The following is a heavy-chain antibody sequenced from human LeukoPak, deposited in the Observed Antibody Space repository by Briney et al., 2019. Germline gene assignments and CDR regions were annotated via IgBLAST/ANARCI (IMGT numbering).Heavy chain of an antibody. CDR1: GGSISSGSYY. D-gene: IGHD3-22*01. CDR3: ARVGDSSGYYAFDS. V-gene: IGHV4-61*02. Sequence: PSQTLSLTCTVSGGSISSGSYYWSWIRQPAGKGLEWIGRIYTSGSTNYNPSLKSRVTISVDTSKNQFSLKLSSVTAADTAVYYCARVGDSSGYYAFDSWGQGTMVTVSS. CDR2: IYTSGST. J-gene: IGHJ3*02.